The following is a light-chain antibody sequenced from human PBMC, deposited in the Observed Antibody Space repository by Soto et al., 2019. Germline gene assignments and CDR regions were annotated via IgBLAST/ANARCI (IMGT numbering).Light chain of an antibody. CDR2: DAS. CDR3: QQYDSSPRT. CDR1: QNIRNY. J-gene: IGKJ4*01. V-gene: IGKV3-20*01. Sequence: EIVLTQSPGTLSLSPGERATLSCRASQNIRNYLAWYQHKPGQAPRLLIYDASSRATGIPDRFSGSGSGTDCTLTISRLEPEGFAVYYWQQYDSSPRTFGGGTKVEIK.